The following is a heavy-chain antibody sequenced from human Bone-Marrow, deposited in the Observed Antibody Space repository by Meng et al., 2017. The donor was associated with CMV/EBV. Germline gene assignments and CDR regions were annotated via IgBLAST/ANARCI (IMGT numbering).Heavy chain of an antibody. CDR2: IIPILGIA. CDR3: ARVLTRRGVFWSGYYDY. CDR1: GGTFSSYA. Sequence: SVKVSCKASGGTFSSYAISWVRQAPGQGLEWMGGIIPILGIANYAQKFQGRVTITADKSTSTAYMELSSLRSEDTAVYYCARVLTRRGVFWSGYYDYWGQGTLVTVSS. J-gene: IGHJ4*02. D-gene: IGHD3-3*01. V-gene: IGHV1-69*10.